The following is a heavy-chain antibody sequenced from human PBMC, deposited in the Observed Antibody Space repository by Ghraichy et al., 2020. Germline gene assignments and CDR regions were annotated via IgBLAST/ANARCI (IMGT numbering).Heavy chain of an antibody. CDR3: ARGSSSWYYFRAEYFQH. CDR2: INHSGST. D-gene: IGHD6-13*01. V-gene: IGHV4-34*01. CDR1: GGSFSGYY. Sequence: SETLSLTCAVYGGSFSGYYWSWIRQPPGKGLEWIGEINHSGSTNYNPSLKSRVTISVDMSKKQFSLKLSSVTAADTAVYYCARGSSSWYYFRAEYFQHWGQGTLVTVSS. J-gene: IGHJ1*01.